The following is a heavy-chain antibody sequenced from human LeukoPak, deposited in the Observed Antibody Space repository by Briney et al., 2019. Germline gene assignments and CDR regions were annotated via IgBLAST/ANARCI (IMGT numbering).Heavy chain of an antibody. Sequence: QVQLQESGPGLVKPSETLSLTCVVSGVFLSTHHWSWIRQSPGRGLEWIGYISDSGSTNYNPSLKSRVTISVDTSKNQFSLMLSSVTAADTAVYYCARGYDSSAYYPFNYWGQGTLVTVSS. J-gene: IGHJ4*02. CDR2: ISDSGST. V-gene: IGHV4-59*11. D-gene: IGHD3-22*01. CDR3: ARGYDSSAYYPFNY. CDR1: GVFLSTHH.